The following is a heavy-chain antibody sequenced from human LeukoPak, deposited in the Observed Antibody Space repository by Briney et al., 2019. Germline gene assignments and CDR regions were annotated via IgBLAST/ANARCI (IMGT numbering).Heavy chain of an antibody. J-gene: IGHJ4*02. Sequence: GGSLRLSCTASGFIFSNYWMTRVRHAPGKGREWVAQINQDGSKEYYIHSVKARFSISRDNARNSLSLQMNSLRAEDTAVYYCVRDGGVSGYDLLDYWGQGTLVTVSS. CDR3: VRDGGVSGYDLLDY. D-gene: IGHD5-12*01. CDR2: INQDGSKE. V-gene: IGHV3-7*01. CDR1: GFIFSNYW.